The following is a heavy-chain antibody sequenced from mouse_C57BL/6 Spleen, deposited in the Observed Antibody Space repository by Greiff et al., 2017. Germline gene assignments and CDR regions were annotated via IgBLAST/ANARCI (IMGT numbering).Heavy chain of an antibody. CDR1: GYTFTDYE. Sequence: QVQLKQSGAELVRPGASVTLSCKASGYTFTDYEMHWVKQTPVHGLEWIGAIDPETGGTAYNQKFKGKAILTADKSSSTAYMELRSLTSEDSAVYYCTRWLPDYWGQGTTLTVSS. J-gene: IGHJ2*01. V-gene: IGHV1-15*01. CDR2: IDPETGGT. D-gene: IGHD2-3*01. CDR3: TRWLPDY.